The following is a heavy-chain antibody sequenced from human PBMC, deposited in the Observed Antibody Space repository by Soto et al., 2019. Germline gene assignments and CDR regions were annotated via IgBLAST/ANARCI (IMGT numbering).Heavy chain of an antibody. Sequence: QLQLQESGPGLVKPSETLSLTCTVSGGSISSSSYYWGWIRQPPGKGLEWIGSIYYSGSTYYNPSLKSRVTISVDTSKNQFSLKLSSVTAADTAVYYCARHGDSSGWYFFDPWGQGTLVTVSS. CDR1: GGSISSSSYY. V-gene: IGHV4-39*01. CDR3: ARHGDSSGWYFFDP. CDR2: IYYSGST. D-gene: IGHD6-19*01. J-gene: IGHJ5*02.